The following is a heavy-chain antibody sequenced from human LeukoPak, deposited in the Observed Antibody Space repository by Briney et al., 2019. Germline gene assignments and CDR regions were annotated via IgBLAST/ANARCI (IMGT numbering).Heavy chain of an antibody. Sequence: ASVKVSCKASGYTFTTIDINWVRQATGQGPEWMGWMNPNSGNTGYAQKFQGRITMTRNTSISTAYMELRSLRSEDTAVYYCARGREYSTGPGFDYWGQGTLVTVSS. J-gene: IGHJ4*02. CDR3: ARGREYSTGPGFDY. CDR1: GYTFTTID. V-gene: IGHV1-8*01. D-gene: IGHD2-8*02. CDR2: MNPNSGNT.